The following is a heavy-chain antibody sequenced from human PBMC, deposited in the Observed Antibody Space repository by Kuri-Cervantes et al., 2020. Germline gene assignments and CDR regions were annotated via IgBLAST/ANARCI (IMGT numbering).Heavy chain of an antibody. CDR2: IYWDDDK. J-gene: IGHJ4*02. Sequence: SGPTLVKPTQTLTLTCSFSGFSLSASGVGVGWIRQPPGKALEWVALIYWDDDKRYGPSLKSRLTITKDTSKNQVVLTMTNMDPVDTATYYCAHYLHDGILTGYYYFDYWGQGTLVTVSS. V-gene: IGHV2-5*05. CDR1: GFSLSASGVG. D-gene: IGHD3-9*01. CDR3: AHYLHDGILTGYYYFDY.